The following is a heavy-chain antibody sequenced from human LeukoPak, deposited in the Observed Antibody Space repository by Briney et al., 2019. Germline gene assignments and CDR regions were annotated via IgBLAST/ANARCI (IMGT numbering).Heavy chain of an antibody. V-gene: IGHV3-23*01. CDR3: AKDYPLDY. CDR1: GFTFSSYT. CDR2: ISGSGGST. Sequence: GGSLRLACAASGFTFSSYTMNWVRQAPGKGLEWVSAISGSGGSTYYADSVKGRFTISRDNSRNTLYLQMNSLRAEDTAIYYCAKDYPLDYWGQGTLVTVSS. J-gene: IGHJ4*02.